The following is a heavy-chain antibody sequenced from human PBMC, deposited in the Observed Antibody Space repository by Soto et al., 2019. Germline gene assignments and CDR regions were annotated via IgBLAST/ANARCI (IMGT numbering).Heavy chain of an antibody. Sequence: ASVKVSCKVPKDTLTESTIDWLRQAPGKGLEWMGRSAPEEGEPIYPQKFQGRVSMTEDPSTDTAYMELTSLRFEDTAVYFCAADRKIVGTIGAFDFWGQGTLVTVSS. V-gene: IGHV1-24*01. J-gene: IGHJ4*02. CDR1: KDTLTEST. D-gene: IGHD1-26*01. CDR2: SAPEEGEP. CDR3: AADRKIVGTIGAFDF.